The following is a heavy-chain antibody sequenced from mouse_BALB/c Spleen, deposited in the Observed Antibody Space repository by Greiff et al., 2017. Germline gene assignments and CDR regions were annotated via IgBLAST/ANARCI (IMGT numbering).Heavy chain of an antibody. CDR2: IRLKSNNYAT. CDR1: GFTFSNYW. V-gene: IGHV6-6*02. Sequence: EVKVEESGGGLVQPGGSMKLSCVASGFTFSNYWMNWVRQSPEKGLEWVAEIRLKSNNYATHYAESVKGRFTISRDDSKSSVYLQMNNLRAEDTGIYYCTRDRYTFDYWGQGTTLTVSS. D-gene: IGHD2-14*01. J-gene: IGHJ2*01. CDR3: TRDRYTFDY.